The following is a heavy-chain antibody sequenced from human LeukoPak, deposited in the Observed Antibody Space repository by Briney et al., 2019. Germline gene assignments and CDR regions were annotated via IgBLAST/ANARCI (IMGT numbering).Heavy chain of an antibody. Sequence: PGGSLRLSCAASGFTFSSYSMNWVRQAPGKGVEWVSSISSIIIYIYYADSVQRRFTLSRDNAKNSLYLQMNSLRAEDTAVYYCARGLLRGANFDYWGQGTLVTVSS. D-gene: IGHD1-26*01. V-gene: IGHV3-21*01. CDR2: ISSIIIYI. CDR1: GFTFSSYS. CDR3: ARGLLRGANFDY. J-gene: IGHJ4*02.